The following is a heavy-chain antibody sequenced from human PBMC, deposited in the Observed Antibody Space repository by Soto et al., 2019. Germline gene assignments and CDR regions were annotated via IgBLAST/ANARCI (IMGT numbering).Heavy chain of an antibody. D-gene: IGHD3-9*01. Sequence: EVHLVESGGGLVQPGGSLRLSCAASGFTFSIYSMNWVRQAPGKGLEWLSYIGSTSSTIFYADSVKGRFTISRDNAKNSLFLQMNSLRDEDTAVYYCASAYYSILTDPYYFDFWGQGTLVTVSS. V-gene: IGHV3-48*02. CDR3: ASAYYSILTDPYYFDF. J-gene: IGHJ4*02. CDR2: IGSTSSTI. CDR1: GFTFSIYS.